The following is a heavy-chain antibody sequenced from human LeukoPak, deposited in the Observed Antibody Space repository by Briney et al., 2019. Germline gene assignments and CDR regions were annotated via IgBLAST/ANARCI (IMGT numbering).Heavy chain of an antibody. J-gene: IGHJ4*02. CDR3: ARGLGDILTGYQNGPGDY. Sequence: SETLSPTCAVYGGSFSGYYWSWIRQPPGKGLEWIGEINHSGSTNYNPSLKSRVTISVDTSKNQFSLKLSSVTAADTAVYYCARGLGDILTGYQNGPGDYWGQGTLVTVSS. CDR1: GGSFSGYY. D-gene: IGHD3-9*01. CDR2: INHSGST. V-gene: IGHV4-34*01.